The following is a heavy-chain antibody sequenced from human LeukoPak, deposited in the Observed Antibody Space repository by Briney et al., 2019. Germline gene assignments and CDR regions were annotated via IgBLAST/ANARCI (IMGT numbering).Heavy chain of an antibody. Sequence: SETLSLTCTVSGGSISSSSYYWGWIRQPPGKGLEWIGSIYYSGSIYYNPSLKSRVTISVDTSKNQFSLKLSSVTAADTAVYYCARDSNGDYGWFDPWGQGTLVTVSS. V-gene: IGHV4-39*07. D-gene: IGHD4-17*01. J-gene: IGHJ5*02. CDR1: GGSISSSSYY. CDR3: ARDSNGDYGWFDP. CDR2: IYYSGSI.